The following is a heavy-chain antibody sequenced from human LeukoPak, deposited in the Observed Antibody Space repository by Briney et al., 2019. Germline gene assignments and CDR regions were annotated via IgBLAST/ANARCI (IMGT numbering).Heavy chain of an antibody. Sequence: PSETLSLTCTVSGGSISAYYWSWIRQPPGKGLEGIADFLYSGSTNYNPSLKSRVTISLDTSKNQFSLKLNSVTAADTAVYYCAGGRPGYYGSGSYDNWGQGTLVTVSS. CDR3: AGGRPGYYGSGSYDN. V-gene: IGHV4-59*01. CDR1: GGSISAYY. D-gene: IGHD3-10*01. CDR2: FLYSGST. J-gene: IGHJ4*02.